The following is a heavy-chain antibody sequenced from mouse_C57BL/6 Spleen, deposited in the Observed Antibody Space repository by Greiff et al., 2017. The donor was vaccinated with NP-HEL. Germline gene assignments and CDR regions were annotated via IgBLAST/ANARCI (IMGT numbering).Heavy chain of an antibody. CDR3: AITTVVYWYFDV. V-gene: IGHV5-4*01. D-gene: IGHD1-1*01. CDR1: GFTFSSYA. CDR2: ISDGGSYT. J-gene: IGHJ1*03. Sequence: EVQLVESGGGLVKPGGSLKLSCAASGFTFSSYAMSWVRQTPEKRLEWVATISDGGSYTYYPDNVKGRFTISRDNAKNNLYLQMSHLKSEDTAMYYCAITTVVYWYFDVWGTGTTVTVSS.